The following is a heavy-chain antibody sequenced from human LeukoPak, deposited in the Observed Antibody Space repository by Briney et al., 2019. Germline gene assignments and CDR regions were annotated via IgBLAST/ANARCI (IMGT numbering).Heavy chain of an antibody. CDR2: IYTSGST. CDR1: GGSISSYY. CDR3: ARATGSSGWYSFGFNY. Sequence: PSETLSLTCTVSGGSISSYYWSWIRQPAGKGLEWIGRIYTSGSTNYNPSLKSRVTMSVDTSKNQFSLKLSSVTAADTAVYYCARATGSSGWYSFGFNYRGQGTLVTVSS. V-gene: IGHV4-4*07. D-gene: IGHD6-19*01. J-gene: IGHJ4*02.